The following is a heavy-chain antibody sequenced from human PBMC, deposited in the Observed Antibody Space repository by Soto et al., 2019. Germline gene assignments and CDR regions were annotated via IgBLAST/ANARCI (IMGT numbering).Heavy chain of an antibody. CDR1: GFTFSSYG. CDR3: ARDRALPKGYYYMDV. CDR2: IWYDGSNK. V-gene: IGHV3-33*01. D-gene: IGHD3-16*02. Sequence: GGSLRLSCAASGFTFSSYGMHWVRQAPGKGLEWVAVIWYDGSNKYYADSVKGRFTISRDNSKNTLYLQMNSLRAEDTAVYYCARDRALPKGYYYMDVWGKGTTVTVSS. J-gene: IGHJ6*03.